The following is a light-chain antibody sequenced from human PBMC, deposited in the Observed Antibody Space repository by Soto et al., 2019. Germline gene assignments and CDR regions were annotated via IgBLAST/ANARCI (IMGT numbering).Light chain of an antibody. Sequence: EIVMTQSPATLSVSPGERATLSCRASQSVSSNLAWYQQKPGQAPRLLIYGASTRATAITARFSGSGSGTEFTLTISSMQSEDVAFAYYQQYNNGRPPTFGQGTKVEIK. J-gene: IGKJ1*01. CDR2: GAS. CDR3: QQYNNGRPPT. V-gene: IGKV3-15*01. CDR1: QSVSSN.